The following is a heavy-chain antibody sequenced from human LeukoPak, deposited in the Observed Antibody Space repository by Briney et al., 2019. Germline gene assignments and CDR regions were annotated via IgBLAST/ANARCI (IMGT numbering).Heavy chain of an antibody. D-gene: IGHD6-13*01. CDR1: GFTFSSYS. J-gene: IGHJ4*02. V-gene: IGHV3-21*01. CDR3: ARDPLAPPIAAAGNYFDY. Sequence: GGSLRLSCAASGFTFSSYSMNWVRQAPGKGLEWVSSISSSSSYIYYADSVKGRFTISRDSAKNSLYLQMNSLRAEDTAVYYCARDPLAPPIAAAGNYFDYWGQGTLVTVSS. CDR2: ISSSSSYI.